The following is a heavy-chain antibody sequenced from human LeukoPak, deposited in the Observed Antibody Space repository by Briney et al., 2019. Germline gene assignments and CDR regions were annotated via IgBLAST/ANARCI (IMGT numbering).Heavy chain of an antibody. CDR2: INPNTGGT. Sequence: ASVKVPCKASGYTFTDYYFHWVRQVPGQGLECMGWINPNTGGTNYPQKFQGRVTMTRDTSISAAYMELTSLRSDDTAVYYCARDLGATTGAPWYYFDFWGQGALVTVSS. D-gene: IGHD1-26*01. J-gene: IGHJ4*01. V-gene: IGHV1-2*02. CDR1: GYTFTDYY. CDR3: ARDLGATTGAPWYYFDF.